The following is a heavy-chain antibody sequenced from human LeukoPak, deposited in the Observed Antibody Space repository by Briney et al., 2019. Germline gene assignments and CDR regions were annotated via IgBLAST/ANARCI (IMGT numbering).Heavy chain of an antibody. CDR2: IPHDGATK. Sequence: PGGSLRLSSAASGFSFSNFAIHWVRQAPGKGLKWLAVIPHDGATKHYADSVKGRFTISRDNSNNSLSLQMNSLSAEDTAVYYCARARGRWHLLPLDFWGQGTLVTVSS. J-gene: IGHJ4*02. CDR3: ARARGRWHLLPLDF. D-gene: IGHD1-26*01. CDR1: GFSFSNFA. V-gene: IGHV3-30*04.